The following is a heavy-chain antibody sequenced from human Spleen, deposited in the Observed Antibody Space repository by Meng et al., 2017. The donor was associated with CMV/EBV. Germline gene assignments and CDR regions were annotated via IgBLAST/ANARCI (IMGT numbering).Heavy chain of an antibody. CDR2: IYWDDDK. D-gene: IGHD1-26*01. CDR3: AHKIYIVGASSHPFDY. J-gene: IGHJ4*02. Sequence: QITLKESGPTLVKPTQTLTLTCTFSGFSLTTSGVGVGWIRQPPGKALEWLALIYWDDDKRYSPSLMTGLSVTKDSSKNQVVLTMTNMDPVDTATYYCAHKIYIVGASSHPFDYWGQGTLVTVSS. CDR1: GFSLTTSGVG. V-gene: IGHV2-5*02.